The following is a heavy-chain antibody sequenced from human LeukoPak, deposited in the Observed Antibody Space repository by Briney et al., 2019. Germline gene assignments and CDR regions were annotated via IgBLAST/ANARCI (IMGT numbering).Heavy chain of an antibody. J-gene: IGHJ4*02. CDR1: GGSLSSSNW. CDR2: IYHSGST. V-gene: IGHV4-4*02. CDR3: ASPGRDSSGWYVFDY. D-gene: IGHD6-19*01. Sequence: PSGTLSLTCAVSGGSLSSSNWWSWVRQPPGKGLEWIGEIYHSGSTNYNPSLKSRVTISVDKSKNQFSLKLSSVTAADTAVYYCASPGRDSSGWYVFDYWGQGTLVTVSS.